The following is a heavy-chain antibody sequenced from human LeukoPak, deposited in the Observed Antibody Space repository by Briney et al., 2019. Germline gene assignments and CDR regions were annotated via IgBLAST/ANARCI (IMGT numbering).Heavy chain of an antibody. Sequence: ASVKVSCKASGYTFSSYSMHWVRQAPGQGLEWVGIINPSGGSTSYTQKFQGRLTMTRDTSTSTVYIELSSLRYEDTAVYYCAREKKGFWELLADYWGQGTLVTVSS. J-gene: IGHJ4*02. D-gene: IGHD1-26*01. CDR2: INPSGGST. V-gene: IGHV1-46*01. CDR1: GYTFSSYS. CDR3: AREKKGFWELLADY.